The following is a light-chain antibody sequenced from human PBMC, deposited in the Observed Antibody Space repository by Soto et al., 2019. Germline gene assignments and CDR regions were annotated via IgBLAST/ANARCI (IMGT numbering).Light chain of an antibody. J-gene: IGLJ1*01. CDR3: SSYTSTSTYV. V-gene: IGLV2-14*03. CDR2: DVS. Sequence: QSVLTQPDSVSGSPGQSVAISCTAASSDIGNYNYVSWYQQRPGKVPKLIIHDVSDRPSGVSDRFSGSKSGNTASLTISGLKAEDEADYYCSSYTSTSTYVFGTGTKLTVL. CDR1: SSDIGNYNY.